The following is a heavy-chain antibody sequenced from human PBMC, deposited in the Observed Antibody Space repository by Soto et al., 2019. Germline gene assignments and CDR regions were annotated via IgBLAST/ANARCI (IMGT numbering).Heavy chain of an antibody. CDR3: GSPTYYYDGGGPPAY. V-gene: IGHV3-48*01. CDR1: GFTFSTYS. J-gene: IGHJ4*02. CDR2: ISSSSSTI. Sequence: PGGSLRLSCAASGFTFSTYSMNWVRQAPGKGLEWVSYISSSSSTIFYTDSVKGRFTVSRDNAKNSLYLQMNSLRAEDTAVYYWGSPTYYYDGGGPPAYGGQETLAPVSS. D-gene: IGHD3-22*01.